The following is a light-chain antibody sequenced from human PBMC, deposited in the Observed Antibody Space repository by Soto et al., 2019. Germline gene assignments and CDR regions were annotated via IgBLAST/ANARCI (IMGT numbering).Light chain of an antibody. Sequence: QSVLTQPASVSGSPGQSITISCTGTSSDVGGYNYVSWYQQHPGKAPKLIIYEVTHRPSGVSSRFYGSRSGNTASLTIPGLQAEDEADYYCKSRTTRNTLVFXGGTKVTVL. CDR2: EVT. V-gene: IGLV2-14*01. CDR1: SSDVGGYNY. J-gene: IGLJ3*02. CDR3: KSRTTRNTLV.